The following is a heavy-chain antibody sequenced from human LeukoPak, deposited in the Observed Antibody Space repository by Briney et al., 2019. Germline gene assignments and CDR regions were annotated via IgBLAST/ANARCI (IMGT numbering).Heavy chain of an antibody. CDR2: IIPIFGTA. CDR3: ARAPLDYGDSRAAFDI. Sequence: ASVKVSCKASGGTFSSYAISWVRQAPGQGLEWMGAIIPIFGTANYAQKFQDRVTITADKSTSTAYMELSSLRSEDTAVYYCARAPLDYGDSRAAFDIWGQGTMVTVSS. J-gene: IGHJ3*02. CDR1: GGTFSSYA. D-gene: IGHD4-17*01. V-gene: IGHV1-69*06.